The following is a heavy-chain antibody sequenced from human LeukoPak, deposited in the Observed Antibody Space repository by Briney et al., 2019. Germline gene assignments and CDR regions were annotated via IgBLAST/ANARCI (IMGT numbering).Heavy chain of an antibody. J-gene: IGHJ5*02. D-gene: IGHD6-13*01. Sequence: GGSLRLSCAASGFTFTSYAMSWVRQAPGKGLEWVSVITGSRVNTFYGGSVKGRFTISRDNSQNTLYLQMNSLRAEDTAVYYCAKERGIAWFDPWGQGTLVTVSS. V-gene: IGHV3-23*01. CDR1: GFTFTSYA. CDR2: ITGSRVNT. CDR3: AKERGIAWFDP.